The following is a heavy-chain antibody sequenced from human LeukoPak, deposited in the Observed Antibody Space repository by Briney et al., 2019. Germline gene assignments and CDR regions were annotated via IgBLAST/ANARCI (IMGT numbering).Heavy chain of an antibody. CDR2: TNPNSGGT. CDR3: ARDKDYDILTGTSYYFDY. D-gene: IGHD3-9*01. V-gene: IGHV1-2*02. Sequence: ASVKVSCKASRYTLTGYYMHWVRQAPGQGLEWMGWTNPNSGGTNYAQKFQGRVTLTRGTSISTAYMELSRLRSDDTAVYYRARDKDYDILTGTSYYFDYWGQGTLVTVSS. J-gene: IGHJ4*02. CDR1: RYTLTGYY.